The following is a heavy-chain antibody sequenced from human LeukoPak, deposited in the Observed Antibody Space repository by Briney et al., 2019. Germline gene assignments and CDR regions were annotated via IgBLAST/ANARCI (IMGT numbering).Heavy chain of an antibody. D-gene: IGHD3-3*01. J-gene: IGHJ6*02. V-gene: IGHV1-69*04. CDR2: IIPILGIA. CDR1: GYTFTSYG. CDR3: ARVPSGGFWSGYYTDYYYYGMDV. Sequence: SVKVSCKASGYTFTSYGISWVRQAPGQGLEWMGRIIPILGIANYAQKFQGRVTITADKSTSTAYMELSSLRSEDTAVYYCARVPSGGFWSGYYTDYYYYGMDVWGQGTTVTVSS.